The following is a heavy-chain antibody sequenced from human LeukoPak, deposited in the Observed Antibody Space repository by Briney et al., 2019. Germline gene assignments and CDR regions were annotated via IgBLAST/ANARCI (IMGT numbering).Heavy chain of an antibody. CDR1: GFTFSSYS. Sequence: PGGSLRLSCAASGFTFSSYSMNWVRQAPGKGLEWVSYISSSSSTIYYADSVKGRFTISRDNSKNTLYLQMNSLRAEDTAVYYCAKGTEYGMDVWGQGTTVTVSS. V-gene: IGHV3-48*01. CDR2: ISSSSSTI. CDR3: AKGTEYGMDV. J-gene: IGHJ6*02.